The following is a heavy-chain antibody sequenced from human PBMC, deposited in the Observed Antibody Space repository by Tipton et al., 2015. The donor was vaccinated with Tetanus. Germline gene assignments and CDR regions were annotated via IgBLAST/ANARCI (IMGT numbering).Heavy chain of an antibody. CDR3: ARDRGDYIYYGMDV. J-gene: IGHJ6*02. Sequence: QLVQSGAEMKKPGASVKVSCKASGYTFTGYYIYWVRQAPGQGLEWMGWIDPNSGGTVYAQKFRGRVTMTRDTSISTAYMELRGLRFDDTAVYYCARDRGDYIYYGMDVWGPGTTVTVS. D-gene: IGHD3-22*01. CDR1: GYTFTGYY. CDR2: IDPNSGGT. V-gene: IGHV1-2*02.